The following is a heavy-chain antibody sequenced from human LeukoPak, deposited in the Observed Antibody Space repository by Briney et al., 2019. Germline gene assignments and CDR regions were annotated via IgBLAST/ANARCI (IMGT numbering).Heavy chain of an antibody. CDR3: ASVCRGRSDWDH. J-gene: IGHJ4*02. Sequence: PGGSLRLSCAASGFTFSSYWMTWVRQGPGKGLEWVANIKQDGSEKQYVNAVKGRFTISRDNAKNSLSLQMNNLRAEDTAVYYCASVCRGRSDWDHWGQGTLVTVSS. D-gene: IGHD2-21*02. V-gene: IGHV3-7*01. CDR2: IKQDGSEK. CDR1: GFTFSSYW.